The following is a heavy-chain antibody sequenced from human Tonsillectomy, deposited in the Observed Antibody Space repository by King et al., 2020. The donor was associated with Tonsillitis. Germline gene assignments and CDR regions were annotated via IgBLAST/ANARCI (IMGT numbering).Heavy chain of an antibody. D-gene: IGHD5/OR15-5a*01. J-gene: IGHJ3*01. CDR1: GFTFSSYA. CDR2: ISGSGGST. V-gene: IGHV3-23*04. Sequence: VQLVESGGGLVQPGGSLRLSCAASGFTFSSYAMSWVRQAPGKGLEWVSAISGSGGSTYSADSVKGRFTISRDNSKITLYLQMNSLRAEDTAVYYCAKYKVSTMHRHAFDFLGQGTMVTVSS. CDR3: AKYKVSTMHRHAFDF.